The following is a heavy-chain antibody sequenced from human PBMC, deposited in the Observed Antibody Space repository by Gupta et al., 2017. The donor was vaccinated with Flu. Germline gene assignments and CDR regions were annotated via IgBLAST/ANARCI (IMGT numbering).Heavy chain of an antibody. Sequence: EVQLVESGGGLVKPGGSLRLSCAASGFTFSSYSMNWVRQAPGKGLEWVSPISSSSSYIYYADSVKGRFTISRDNAKNSLYLQMNSLRAEDTAVYYCARGWNYDHYFDYWGQGTLVTVSS. D-gene: IGHD1-7*01. CDR2: ISSSSSYI. V-gene: IGHV3-21*01. CDR3: ARGWNYDHYFDY. J-gene: IGHJ4*02. CDR1: GFTFSSYS.